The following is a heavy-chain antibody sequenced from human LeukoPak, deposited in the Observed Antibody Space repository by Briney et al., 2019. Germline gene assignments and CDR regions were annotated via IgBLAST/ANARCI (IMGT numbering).Heavy chain of an antibody. CDR3: ARDERLSSRPLYFEH. J-gene: IGHJ1*01. Sequence: SVKVSCKASGGTFSSYAISWVRQAPGQGLEWMAGIIPVFGSPSYAQKFQDRVVIIADDSTSTVYMELTSLTSEDTAVYYCARDERLSSRPLYFEHWGQGTLVTVSS. D-gene: IGHD2/OR15-2a*01. V-gene: IGHV1-69*01. CDR2: IIPVFGSP. CDR1: GGTFSSYA.